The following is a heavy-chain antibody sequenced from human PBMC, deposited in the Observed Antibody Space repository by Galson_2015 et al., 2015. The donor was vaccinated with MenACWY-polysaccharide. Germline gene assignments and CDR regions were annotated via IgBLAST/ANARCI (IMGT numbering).Heavy chain of an antibody. CDR3: ARYRDSSGRRFDY. V-gene: IGHV3-7*01. Sequence: SLRLSCAASGFTVSGYWMTWVRQAPGKGLEWVANIKQDGSEKYYVDSVKGRFTISRDNAKNSLYLQMNSLRAEDTAVYYCARYRDSSGRRFDYWGQGTLVTVSS. CDR1: GFTVSGYW. J-gene: IGHJ4*02. CDR2: IKQDGSEK. D-gene: IGHD6-19*01.